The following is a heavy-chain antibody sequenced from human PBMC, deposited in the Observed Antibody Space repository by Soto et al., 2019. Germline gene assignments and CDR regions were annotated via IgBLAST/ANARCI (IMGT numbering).Heavy chain of an antibody. CDR2: IAYDGSNK. V-gene: IGHV3-30*18. CDR3: AKGASDYGTSSLAFDF. Sequence: QVQLVESGGGVVQPGRSLRLSCAASGFTFSTYGMHWVRQAPGKGLEWVALIAYDGSNKYYADSVKGRFTISRDNSKNTLYLQMNSLRAEDTAVYYCAKGASDYGTSSLAFDFWGQGTMVTVSS. J-gene: IGHJ3*01. CDR1: GFTFSTYG. D-gene: IGHD6-6*01.